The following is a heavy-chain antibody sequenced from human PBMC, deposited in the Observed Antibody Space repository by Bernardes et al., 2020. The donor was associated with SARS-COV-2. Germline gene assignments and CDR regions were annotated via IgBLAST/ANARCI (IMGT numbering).Heavy chain of an antibody. J-gene: IGHJ4*02. V-gene: IGHV4-34*01. D-gene: IGHD4-17*01. CDR2: INHSGST. CDR3: ARGDRRDMTTVTTVPYYFDY. CDR1: GGSFSGYY. Sequence: SETLSLTCAVYGGSFSGYYWSWIRQPPGKGLVWIGDINHSGSTNYNPSLKSRVTISVDTSKNQFSLKLSSVTAADTAVYYCARGDRRDMTTVTTVPYYFDYWGQGTLVTVSS.